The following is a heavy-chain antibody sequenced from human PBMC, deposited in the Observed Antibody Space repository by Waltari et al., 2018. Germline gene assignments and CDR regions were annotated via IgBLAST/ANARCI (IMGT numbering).Heavy chain of an antibody. CDR3: ATGGWGFYFDY. J-gene: IGHJ4*02. CDR1: GFPFSRYN. V-gene: IGHV3-21*01. CDR2: ISSSSSYT. D-gene: IGHD7-27*01. Sequence: EVQLVESGGGLVKPGGSLRLSCAASGFPFSRYNMNWVRQAPGKGLEWVSSISSSSSYTHYADSVKGRFTISRDNAKNSLYLQMNSLRAEDTAVYYCATGGWGFYFDYWGPGTLVTVSS.